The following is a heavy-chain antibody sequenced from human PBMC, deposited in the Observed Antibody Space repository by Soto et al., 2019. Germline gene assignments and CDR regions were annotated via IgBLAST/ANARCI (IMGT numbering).Heavy chain of an antibody. CDR3: ARDRGYSSSWYAVY. Sequence: QVQLVESGGGVVQPGRSLRLSCAASGFTFSSYAMHWVRQAPGKGLEWVAVISYDGSNKYYADSVKGRFTISRDNSTNTLYLQMNSLRAEDTAVYYCARDRGYSSSWYAVYWGQGTLVTVSS. J-gene: IGHJ4*02. CDR2: ISYDGSNK. D-gene: IGHD6-13*01. CDR1: GFTFSSYA. V-gene: IGHV3-30-3*01.